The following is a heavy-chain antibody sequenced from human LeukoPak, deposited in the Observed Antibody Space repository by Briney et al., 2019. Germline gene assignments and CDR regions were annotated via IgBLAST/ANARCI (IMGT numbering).Heavy chain of an antibody. J-gene: IGHJ4*02. Sequence: PGGSPRLSCAASGFTFSSYAMSWVRQAPGKGLEWVSAISGSGGSTYYADSVKGRFTISRDNSKNTLYLQMNSLRAEDTAVYYCAKPRLLSMVRGVKYYFDYWGQGTLVTVSS. CDR2: ISGSGGST. CDR3: AKPRLLSMVRGVKYYFDY. CDR1: GFTFSSYA. D-gene: IGHD3-10*01. V-gene: IGHV3-23*01.